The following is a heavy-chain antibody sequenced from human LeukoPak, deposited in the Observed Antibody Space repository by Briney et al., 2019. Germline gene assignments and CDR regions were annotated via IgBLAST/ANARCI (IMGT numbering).Heavy chain of an antibody. Sequence: GGSLTLSCAASGFTLRDYSMNWVRQAPPKGLAWVSTINSRYSYIFYAACVKGRFTISRDNAKYSLYMQMNSLSAEDKAVYYCTCCYGADTKLYYYYMDVWGKGTTVTISS. J-gene: IGHJ6*03. CDR2: INSRYSYI. CDR1: GFTLRDYS. CDR3: TCCYGADTKLYYYYMDV. V-gene: IGHV3-21*01. D-gene: IGHD4-17*01.